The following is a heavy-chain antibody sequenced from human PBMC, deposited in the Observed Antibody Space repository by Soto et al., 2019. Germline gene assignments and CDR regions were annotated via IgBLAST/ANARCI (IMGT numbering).Heavy chain of an antibody. Sequence: PGGSLRLSCAASGFTFSSYAMSWVRQAPGKGLEWVSAISGSGGSTYYADSVKGRFTISRDNSKNTLYLQMNSLRAEDTAVYYCAKGADSGWYNKKMGFDYWGQGTLVTVSS. D-gene: IGHD1-1*01. CDR2: ISGSGGST. J-gene: IGHJ4*02. CDR1: GFTFSSYA. V-gene: IGHV3-23*01. CDR3: AKGADSGWYNKKMGFDY.